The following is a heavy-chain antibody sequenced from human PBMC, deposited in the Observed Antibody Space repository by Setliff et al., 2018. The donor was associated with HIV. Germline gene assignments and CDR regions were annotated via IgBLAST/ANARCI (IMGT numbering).Heavy chain of an antibody. Sequence: GGSLRLSCIASAFSFNNYWMSWVRQAPGMGLEWVANIKTDGSETHFADSVKGRFTISRDNTKNSLYLQMNSLRVEDTAVYYCARVYGAYDILDVWGQGTTVTVSS. V-gene: IGHV3-7*01. D-gene: IGHD3-16*01. CDR3: ARVYGAYDILDV. J-gene: IGHJ6*02. CDR1: AFSFNNYW. CDR2: IKTDGSET.